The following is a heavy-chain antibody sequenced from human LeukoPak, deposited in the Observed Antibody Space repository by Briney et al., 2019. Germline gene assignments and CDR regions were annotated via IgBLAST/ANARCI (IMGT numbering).Heavy chain of an antibody. CDR2: IYHRGNT. D-gene: IGHD3-16*02. CDR3: ARIRMITFGGVIVRTYYFDY. CDR1: NYSISSGYY. J-gene: IGHJ4*02. Sequence: SETLSPTCAVSNYSISSGYYWGWIRQPPGKGLEWIGSIYHRGNTYYNPSLKSRVTISVDTSKNQFSLKLSSVTAADTAVYYCARIRMITFGGVIVRTYYFDYWGQGTLVIVSS. V-gene: IGHV4-38-2*01.